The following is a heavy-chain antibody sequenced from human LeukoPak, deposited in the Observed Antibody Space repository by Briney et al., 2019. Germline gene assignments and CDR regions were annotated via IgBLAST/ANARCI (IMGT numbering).Heavy chain of an antibody. CDR2: INPNSGGT. D-gene: IGHD6-19*01. CDR3: AREVTAVAVNWFDP. V-gene: IGHV1-2*02. Sequence: ASVKVSCKASGHTFSGYYLHWVRQAPGQGLEWMGRINPNSGGTNYAQKFQGRVTMSRDTSISTAYMELSRLRSDDTAVYYCAREVTAVAVNWFDPWGQGTLVTVSS. CDR1: GHTFSGYY. J-gene: IGHJ5*02.